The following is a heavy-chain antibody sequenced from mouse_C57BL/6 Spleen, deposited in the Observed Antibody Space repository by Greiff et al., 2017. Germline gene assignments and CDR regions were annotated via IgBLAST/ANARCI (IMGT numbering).Heavy chain of an antibody. D-gene: IGHD1-1*01. CDR3: ARRRFTTVVAMDY. J-gene: IGHJ4*01. V-gene: IGHV1-26*01. CDR1: GYTFTDYY. Sequence: EVQLQQSGPELVKPGASVKISCKASGYTFTDYYMNWVKQSHGKSLEWIGDINPNNGGTSYNQKFKGKATLTVDKSSSTAYMELRSLTSEDSAVYDCARRRFTTVVAMDYWGQGTSATVSS. CDR2: INPNNGGT.